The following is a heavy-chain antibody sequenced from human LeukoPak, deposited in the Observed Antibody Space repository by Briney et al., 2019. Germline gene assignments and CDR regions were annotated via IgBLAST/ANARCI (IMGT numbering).Heavy chain of an antibody. CDR2: INHSGSA. CDR1: GGSFSGYY. V-gene: IGHV4-34*01. D-gene: IGHD4-17*01. CDR3: ARVLTTVTLFDY. Sequence: SETLSLTCAVYGGSFSGYYWSWIRQPPGKGLEWIGEINHSGSANYNPSLKSRVTISVDTSKNQFSLKLSSVTAADTAVYYCARVLTTVTLFDYWGQGTLVTVSS. J-gene: IGHJ4*02.